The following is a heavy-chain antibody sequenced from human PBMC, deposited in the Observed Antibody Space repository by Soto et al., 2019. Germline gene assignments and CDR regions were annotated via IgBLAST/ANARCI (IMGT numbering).Heavy chain of an antibody. Sequence: ASVKVSCKASGFTFTTSAMQWVRQGRGQRLEWIGWIVVGSGNTAYAQKFQERLTITRDVSTTTAYMELTSLGSEDTAVYCCAAAGEYSGYENAFDIWGQGTMVTVSS. J-gene: IGHJ3*02. CDR3: AAAGEYSGYENAFDI. CDR1: GFTFTTSA. V-gene: IGHV1-58*02. D-gene: IGHD5-12*01. CDR2: IVVGSGNT.